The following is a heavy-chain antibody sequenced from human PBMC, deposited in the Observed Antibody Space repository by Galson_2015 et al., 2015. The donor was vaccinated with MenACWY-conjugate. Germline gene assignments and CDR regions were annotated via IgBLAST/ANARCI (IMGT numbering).Heavy chain of an antibody. CDR1: GFTFTSYA. CDR2: ISDSGRFT. V-gene: IGHV3-23*01. Sequence: SLRLSCAASGFTFTSYAMTWVRQAPGKGLEWVSTISDSGRFTYYADFVKGRFTISRDNSKNALFLQMSNVRADDTASYYCAKDLVKNYEMLTGYYSDWGQGTLVTVSS. D-gene: IGHD3-9*01. J-gene: IGHJ4*02. CDR3: AKDLVKNYEMLTGYYSD.